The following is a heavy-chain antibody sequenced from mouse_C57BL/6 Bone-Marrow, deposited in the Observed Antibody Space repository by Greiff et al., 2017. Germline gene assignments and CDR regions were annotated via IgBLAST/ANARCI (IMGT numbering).Heavy chain of an antibody. V-gene: IGHV1-54*01. J-gene: IGHJ4*01. CDR3: ARTGYYSYAMDY. D-gene: IGHD2-3*01. CDR1: GYAFTNYL. CDR2: INPGSGGT. Sequence: QVQLQQSGAELVRPGTSVKVSCKASGYAFTNYLIEWVKQRPGQGLEWIGVINPGSGGTNYNEKFKGKAPLTADTSSSTAYMQLSSLTSDDSAVYFCARTGYYSYAMDYWGQGTSVTVAS.